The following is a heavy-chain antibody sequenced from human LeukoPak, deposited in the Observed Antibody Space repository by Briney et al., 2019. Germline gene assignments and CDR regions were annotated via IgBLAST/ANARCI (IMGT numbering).Heavy chain of an antibody. Sequence: SVKVSCKASGGTFSNYAISWVRQAPGQGLEWMGGSIPIFVTVNYGQNFQGRVTTTADESTSTAYMELSNLKSEDTAVYYCARDPLYYYDSSGYYGTFFGYWGQGTLVTVSS. CDR1: GGTFSNYA. D-gene: IGHD3-22*01. CDR3: ARDPLYYYDSSGYYGTFFGY. V-gene: IGHV1-69*13. CDR2: SIPIFVTV. J-gene: IGHJ4*02.